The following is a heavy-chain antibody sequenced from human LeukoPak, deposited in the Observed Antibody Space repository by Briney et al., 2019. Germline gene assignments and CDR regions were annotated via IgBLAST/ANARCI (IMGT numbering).Heavy chain of an antibody. CDR1: GGSFSGYY. CDR2: INHSGST. V-gene: IGHV4-34*01. J-gene: IGHJ4*02. Sequence: PSETLSLTCAVYGGSFSGYYWSWIRQPPGKGLEWIGEINHSGSTNYNPSLKSRVTISVDTSKNQFSLKLSSVTAADTAVYYCARAYGSGRYDDYWGQGTLVTVSS. CDR3: ARAYGSGRYDDY. D-gene: IGHD3-10*01.